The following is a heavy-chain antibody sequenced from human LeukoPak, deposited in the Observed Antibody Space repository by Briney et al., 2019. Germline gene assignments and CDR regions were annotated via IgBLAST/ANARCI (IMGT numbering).Heavy chain of an antibody. V-gene: IGHV3-7*03. CDR3: ARDVHKYYYYGMDV. CDR2: VKQDGSEK. CDR1: GFTFSSYW. Sequence: GGSLRLSCAASGFTFSSYWMSWVRQAPGKGLEWVANVKQDGSEKYYVDSVKGRFTISRDNAKNSLYLQMNSLRAEDTAVYYCARDVHKYYYYGMDVWGQGTTVTVSS. J-gene: IGHJ6*02.